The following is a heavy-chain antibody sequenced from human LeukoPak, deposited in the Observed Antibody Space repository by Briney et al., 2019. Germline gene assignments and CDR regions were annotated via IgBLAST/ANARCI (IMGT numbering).Heavy chain of an antibody. CDR2: IYHSGST. D-gene: IGHD6-19*01. J-gene: IGHJ6*03. V-gene: IGHV4-38-2*02. CDR1: GYSISSGYY. CDR3: ARDREAGPEYYYYYMDV. Sequence: SETLSLTCTVSGYSISSGYYWGWIRQPPGKGLEWIGSIYHSGSTYYNPSLKSRVTISVDTSKNQFSLKLSSVTAADTAVYYCARDREAGPEYYYYYMDVWGKGTTVTISS.